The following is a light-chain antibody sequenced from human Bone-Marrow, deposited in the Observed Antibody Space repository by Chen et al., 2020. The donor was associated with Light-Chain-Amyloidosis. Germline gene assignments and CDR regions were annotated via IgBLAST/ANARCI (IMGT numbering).Light chain of an antibody. J-gene: IGLJ3*02. V-gene: IGLV6-57*01. Sequence: NFMLTQPHSVSASPGKTVIISCTRSSGSIATNYVQWYQQRPGSSPTTVISEDDQRPSGVPDRFSGSIDRSSNSASLAISGLKTEDEADYCCQSYQGSSQGVFGGGTKLTVL. CDR1: SGSIATNY. CDR3: QSYQGSSQGV. CDR2: EDD.